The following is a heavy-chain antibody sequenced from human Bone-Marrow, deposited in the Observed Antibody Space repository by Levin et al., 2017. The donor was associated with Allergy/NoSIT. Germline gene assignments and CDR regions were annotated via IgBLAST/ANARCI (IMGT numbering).Heavy chain of an antibody. CDR2: IYPGDSDT. V-gene: IGHV5-51*01. CDR3: ARHQRIAAAGDGGNWFDP. CDR1: GYSFTSYW. Sequence: GESLKISCKGSGYSFTSYWIGWVRQMPGKGLEWMGIIYPGDSDTRYSPSFQGQVTISADKSISTAYLQWSSLKASDTAMYYCARHQRIAAAGDGGNWFDPWGQGTLVTVSS. D-gene: IGHD6-13*01. J-gene: IGHJ5*02.